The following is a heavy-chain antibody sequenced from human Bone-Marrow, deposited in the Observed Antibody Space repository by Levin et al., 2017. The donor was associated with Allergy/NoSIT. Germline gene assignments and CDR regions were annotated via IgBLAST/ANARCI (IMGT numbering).Heavy chain of an antibody. D-gene: IGHD1-14*01. CDR3: ATLFHHGYYGMDV. V-gene: IGHV3-15*01. CDR1: GFTFSNVR. CDR2: IKIKTDDGTT. Sequence: GVSLKISCVVSGFTFSNVRMSWVRQAPGKGLEWIGRIKIKTDDGTTDYAAPAKGRFSISRDDSKNMVYLQLSSLRTEDTGVYFCATLFHHGYYGMDVWGQGTTVIVSS. J-gene: IGHJ6*02.